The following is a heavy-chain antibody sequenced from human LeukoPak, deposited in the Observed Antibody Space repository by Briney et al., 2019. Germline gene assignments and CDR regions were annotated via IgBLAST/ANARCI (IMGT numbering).Heavy chain of an antibody. D-gene: IGHD3-10*01. Sequence: APVKVSCKASEYTFTSYYMHWVRQALGQGLEWMGIINPSGGSTSYAQKFQGRVTMTRDMSTSTAYMELSSLRSEDTAVYYCAAEIDYYGSGRLYFDYWGQGTLVTVSS. CDR2: INPSGGST. CDR1: EYTFTSYY. CDR3: AAEIDYYGSGRLYFDY. V-gene: IGHV1-46*01. J-gene: IGHJ4*02.